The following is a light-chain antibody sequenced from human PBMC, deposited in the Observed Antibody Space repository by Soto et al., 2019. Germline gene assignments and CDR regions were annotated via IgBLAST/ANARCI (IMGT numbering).Light chain of an antibody. V-gene: IGKV1-5*01. J-gene: IGKJ1*01. CDR3: QQYMSYS. Sequence: DVQMTQSPSTLSASVGGRVTITCRASQSIINWLAWYQQKPGKAPKLLIYAASSLQSGVPSRFSGSGSGTDFTLTISSLQPDDFATYYCQQYMSYSFGQGTKVDIK. CDR1: QSIINW. CDR2: AAS.